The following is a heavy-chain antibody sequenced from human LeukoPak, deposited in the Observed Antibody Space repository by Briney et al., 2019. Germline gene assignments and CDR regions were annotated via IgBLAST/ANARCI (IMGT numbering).Heavy chain of an antibody. Sequence: SETLSLTCAVYGGSFSGYYWSWIRKPPGKGLEWIGEINHSGSTNYNPSLKSRVSISVDTSKNQFSLKLSSVTAADTAVYFCARDYVGVAGTFDYWGQGTLVTVSS. D-gene: IGHD6-19*01. CDR2: INHSGST. V-gene: IGHV4-34*01. CDR1: GGSFSGYY. CDR3: ARDYVGVAGTFDY. J-gene: IGHJ4*02.